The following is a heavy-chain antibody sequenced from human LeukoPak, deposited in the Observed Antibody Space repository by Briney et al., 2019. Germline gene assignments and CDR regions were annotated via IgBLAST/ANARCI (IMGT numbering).Heavy chain of an antibody. V-gene: IGHV3-23*01. D-gene: IGHD3-22*01. Sequence: GGSLTLSCAASGFTFSSYAMNWVRQAPGKGLEWVAMISGSGGRTYYADSVKGRFTISRDNSKNTLYLQMNSLRAEDKAVYYCAKDLDSSGYYLGENFDYWGQGTLVTVSS. CDR3: AKDLDSSGYYLGENFDY. CDR2: ISGSGGRT. J-gene: IGHJ4*02. CDR1: GFTFSSYA.